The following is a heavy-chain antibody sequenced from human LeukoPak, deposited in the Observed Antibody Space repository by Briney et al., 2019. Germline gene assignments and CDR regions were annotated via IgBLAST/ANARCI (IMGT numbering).Heavy chain of an antibody. CDR3: ARSIAAAGPEFDY. CDR2: INPNSGGT. V-gene: IGHV1-2*04. J-gene: IGHJ4*02. Sequence: ASVKVSCKASGYTFTGYYMHWVRQAPGQGLEWMGWINPNSGGTNYAQKFQGWDTMTRDTSISTAYMELSRLRSDDTAVYYCARSIAAAGPEFDYWGQGTLVTVSS. D-gene: IGHD6-13*01. CDR1: GYTFTGYY.